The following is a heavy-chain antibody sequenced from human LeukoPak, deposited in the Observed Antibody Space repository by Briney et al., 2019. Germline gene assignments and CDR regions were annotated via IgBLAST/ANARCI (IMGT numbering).Heavy chain of an antibody. CDR2: ISTSGSTI. D-gene: IGHD3-10*01. CDR3: ARKPIFASGRHWYYFDN. J-gene: IGHJ4*02. V-gene: IGHV3-48*03. CDR1: GFTFSSYE. Sequence: GGSLRLSCAASGFTFSSYEMNWVRQAPGKGLEWVSYISTSGSTIYYADSGKGRFTISRDNAKNSLYLQMNSLRAEDTAVYYCARKPIFASGRHWYYFDNWGQGTLVTVSS.